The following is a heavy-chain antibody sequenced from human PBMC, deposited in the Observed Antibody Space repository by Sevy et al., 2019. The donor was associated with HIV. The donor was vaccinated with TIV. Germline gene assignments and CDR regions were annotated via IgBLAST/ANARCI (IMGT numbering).Heavy chain of an antibody. J-gene: IGHJ3*01. CDR1: GFFFSHYE. Sequence: GGSLRLSCKASGFFFSHYEMNWVRQAPGKGLEWVSYISTNGSTIYYADYMKVRFTDTRDNAKNSQYLEMNSLRADDTALYYCARDFDSSSDSYAFDLWGQCTMVTVSS. D-gene: IGHD3-22*01. V-gene: IGHV3-48*03. CDR3: ARDFDSSSDSYAFDL. CDR2: ISTNGSTI.